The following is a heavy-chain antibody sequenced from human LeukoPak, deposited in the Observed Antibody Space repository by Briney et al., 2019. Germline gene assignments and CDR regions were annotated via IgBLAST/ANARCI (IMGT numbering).Heavy chain of an antibody. CDR3: ARENQGDPRLRYFDWLTRSGTASFDY. J-gene: IGHJ4*02. V-gene: IGHV1-46*01. D-gene: IGHD3-9*01. CDR1: GYTFTSYY. CDR2: INPSGGST. Sequence: ASAKVSCKASGYTFTSYYMHWVRQAPGQGLEWMGIINPSGGSTSYAQKFQGRVTMTRDTSTNTVYMEMSSLRSEDTAVYYCARENQGDPRLRYFDWLTRSGTASFDYWGQGTLVTVSS.